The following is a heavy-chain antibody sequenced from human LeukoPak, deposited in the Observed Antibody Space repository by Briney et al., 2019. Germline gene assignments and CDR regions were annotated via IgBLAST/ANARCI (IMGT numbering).Heavy chain of an antibody. Sequence: GGSLRLSCAASEFSVGSNYMTWVRQAPGKGLEWVSAISGSGGSTYYADSVKGRFTISRDNSKNTLYLQMNSLRAEDTAVYYCAKDSVPEPYYYYYYMDVWGKGTTVTISS. CDR1: EFSVGSNY. CDR3: AKDSVPEPYYYYYYMDV. J-gene: IGHJ6*03. CDR2: ISGSGGST. D-gene: IGHD1-14*01. V-gene: IGHV3-23*01.